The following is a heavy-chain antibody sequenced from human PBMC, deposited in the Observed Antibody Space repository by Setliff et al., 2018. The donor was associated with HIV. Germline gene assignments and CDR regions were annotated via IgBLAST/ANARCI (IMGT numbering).Heavy chain of an antibody. Sequence: SETLSLTCTVSGGSIGIYYWSWLRQPPGKGLEWIGYIYYTGSTNYNPSLKSRVTISVDTSKNQFSLKLNSVTAADTAMYYCVRDDYGYNGKGFDYWGPGTLVTVSS. J-gene: IGHJ4*02. V-gene: IGHV4-59*01. CDR3: VRDDYGYNGKGFDY. D-gene: IGHD4-17*01. CDR1: GGSIGIYY. CDR2: IYYTGST.